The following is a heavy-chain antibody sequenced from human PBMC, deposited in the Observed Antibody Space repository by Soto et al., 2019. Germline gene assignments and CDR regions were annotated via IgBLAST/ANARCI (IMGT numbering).Heavy chain of an antibody. J-gene: IGHJ6*02. CDR1: GFTFSSHD. CDR3: TRGYYYGMDV. V-gene: IGHV3-13*01. CDR2: IGTGGDT. Sequence: EVQLVESGGGLVQPGGSLRLSCAASGFTFSSHDMHWVRQATGKGLEWVSAIGTGGDTYYPDSVKGLFTISRENAKNSLYLQMNNLRAGDTAVYYCTRGYYYGMDVWGQGTTVTVSS.